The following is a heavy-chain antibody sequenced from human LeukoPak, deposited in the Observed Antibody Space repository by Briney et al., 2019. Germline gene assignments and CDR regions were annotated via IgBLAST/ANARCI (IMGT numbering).Heavy chain of an antibody. CDR2: IIPIFGTA. D-gene: IGHD2/OR15-2a*01. J-gene: IGHJ3*02. Sequence: SATVSCKASGGTFSSYAISWVRQAPGQGLEWMGGIIPIFGTANYAQKFQGRVTITADESTSTAYMELSSLRSEDTAVYYCARDRHVTFLYGRRADDAFDIWGQGTMVTVSS. CDR1: GGTFSSYA. CDR3: ARDRHVTFLYGRRADDAFDI. V-gene: IGHV1-69*01.